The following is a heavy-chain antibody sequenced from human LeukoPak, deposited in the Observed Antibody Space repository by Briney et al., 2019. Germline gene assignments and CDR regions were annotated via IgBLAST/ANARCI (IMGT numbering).Heavy chain of an antibody. D-gene: IGHD2-15*01. J-gene: IGHJ1*01. CDR3: ARGGYSYFQH. CDR1: GGSFSGYY. V-gene: IGHV4-34*01. Sequence: SETLSLTCAVYGGSFSGYYWSWIRQPPEKGLEWIGEINHSGSTNYNPSLKSRVTIPVEMSKNQFSLNLSSVTAADTAVYYCARGGYSYFQHWGQGTPVTVSS. CDR2: INHSGST.